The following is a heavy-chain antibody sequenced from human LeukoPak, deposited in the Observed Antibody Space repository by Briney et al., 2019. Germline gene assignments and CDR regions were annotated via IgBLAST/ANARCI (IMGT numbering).Heavy chain of an antibody. J-gene: IGHJ4*02. Sequence: SETLSLTCTVSGVSSSSSYWSWIRQPTGNGLEWIGYIFYTGDSNHNPSFKSRVSISLDTSKDQISLKLSSVTAADTAVYYCARHRFASPLDSWGQGTLVTVSS. CDR2: IFYTGDS. D-gene: IGHD2-21*01. CDR1: GVSSSSSY. V-gene: IGHV4-59*08. CDR3: ARHRFASPLDS.